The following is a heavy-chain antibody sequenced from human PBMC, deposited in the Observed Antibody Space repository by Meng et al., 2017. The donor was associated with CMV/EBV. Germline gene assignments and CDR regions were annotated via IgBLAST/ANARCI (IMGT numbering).Heavy chain of an antibody. J-gene: IGHJ6*02. CDR3: ASGRLELGYYYYYGMDV. CDR2: IIPIFGTA. Sequence: KISCKASGGTFSSYAISWVRQAPGQGLEWMGGIIPIFGTANYAQKFQGRVTITTDESTSTAYMELSSLRSEDTAVYYCASGRLELGYYYYYGMDVWGQGTTVTVSS. CDR1: GGTFSSYA. D-gene: IGHD1-7*01. V-gene: IGHV1-69*05.